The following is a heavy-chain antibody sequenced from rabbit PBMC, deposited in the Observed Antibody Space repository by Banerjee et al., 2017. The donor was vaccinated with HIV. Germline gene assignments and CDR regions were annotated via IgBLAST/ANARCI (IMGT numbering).Heavy chain of an antibody. CDR1: GFSFSSGYW. CDR2: ITIGSSMT. J-gene: IGHJ4*01. V-gene: IGHV1S45*01. Sequence: EESGGGLVQPEGSLTLTCTASGFSFSSGYWICWVRQAPGKGLEWIGCITIGSSMTWYASWAKGRFTVSKTSSTTVTLQVTSLTAADTATYFCARGNNAGGAGYNLWGQGTLVTVS. CDR3: ARGNNAGGAGYNL. D-gene: IGHD4-2*01.